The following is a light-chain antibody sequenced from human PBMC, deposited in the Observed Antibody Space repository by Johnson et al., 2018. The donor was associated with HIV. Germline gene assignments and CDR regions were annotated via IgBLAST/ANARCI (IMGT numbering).Light chain of an antibody. V-gene: IGLV1-51*01. CDR2: DNN. CDR3: ATWDSSLSAPYV. Sequence: QSVLTQPPSVSAAPGQKVTISCSGSSSNIGNNYVSWYQQLPGTAPKLLIYDNNKRPSGIPDRFSGSKSGTSATLGIPGLQPGDEADYYCATWDSSLSAPYVFGTGTKVTVL. CDR1: SSNIGNNY. J-gene: IGLJ1*01.